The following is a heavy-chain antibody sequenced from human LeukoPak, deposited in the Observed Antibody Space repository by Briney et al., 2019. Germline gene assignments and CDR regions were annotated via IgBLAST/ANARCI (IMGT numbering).Heavy chain of an antibody. CDR1: GGTFSSYA. J-gene: IGHJ4*02. CDR3: ARVNYGDYLPSFDY. V-gene: IGHV1-69*06. CDR2: IIPIFGTA. D-gene: IGHD4-17*01. Sequence: GASVKVSCKASGGTFSSYAISWVRQAPGQGLEWMGGIIPIFGTANYAQKFQGRVTITADKSTSTAYMELSSLRSEDTAMYYCARVNYGDYLPSFDYWGQGTLVTVSS.